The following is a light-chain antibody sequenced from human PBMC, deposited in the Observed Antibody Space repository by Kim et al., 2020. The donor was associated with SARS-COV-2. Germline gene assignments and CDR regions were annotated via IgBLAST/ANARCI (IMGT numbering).Light chain of an antibody. CDR3: QHFGSSLIT. J-gene: IGKJ5*01. CDR1: QSVSSNF. CDR2: GAS. Sequence: EIVLTQSPDTLSLSPGERATLSCRASQSVSSNFSALYQQQPDQAPRLLIYGASRSATGIPDRFSGSASGTDFTLTISRLQPEYFAVYYCQHFGSSLITFGQGTRLEIK. V-gene: IGKV3-20*01.